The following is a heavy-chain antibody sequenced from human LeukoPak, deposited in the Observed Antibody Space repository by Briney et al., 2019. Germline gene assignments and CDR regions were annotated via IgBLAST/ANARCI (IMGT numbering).Heavy chain of an antibody. CDR2: INPKYADT. J-gene: IGHJ4*02. Sequence: ASVKVSCKASGYTFTGYYIHWVRQAPGQGLEWMGWINPKYADTNYAQKFQGRVTMTSDTSDSTAYMELTRLRSDDTALYYCARGYSYGNVGYWGQGTLVTVSS. CDR3: ARGYSYGNVGY. V-gene: IGHV1-2*02. CDR1: GYTFTGYY. D-gene: IGHD5-18*01.